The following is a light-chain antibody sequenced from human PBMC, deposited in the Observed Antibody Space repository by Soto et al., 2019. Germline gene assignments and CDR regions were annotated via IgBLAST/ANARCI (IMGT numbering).Light chain of an antibody. V-gene: IGKV3-11*01. Sequence: EIVLTQSPVTLSLSPGERGILSCRASQRISSYLAWYQQKPGQAPRLLIYDASNRATGIPARFSGSGSGTDFPLTISSLEPEDFAVYYCQQRTSWPLTFGGGTKVEIK. J-gene: IGKJ4*01. CDR2: DAS. CDR3: QQRTSWPLT. CDR1: QRISSY.